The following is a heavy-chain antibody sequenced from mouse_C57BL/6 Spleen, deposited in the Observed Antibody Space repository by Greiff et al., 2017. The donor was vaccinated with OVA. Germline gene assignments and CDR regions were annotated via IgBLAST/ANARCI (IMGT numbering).Heavy chain of an antibody. Sequence: EVKLMESEGGLVQPGSSMKLSCTASGFTFSDYYMAWVRQVPEKGLEWVANINYDGSSTYYLDSLKSRFIISRDNAKNILYLQMSSLKSEDTATYYCARDDGYYGSYWYFDVWGTGTTVTVAS. D-gene: IGHD2-3*01. J-gene: IGHJ1*03. V-gene: IGHV5-16*01. CDR3: ARDDGYYGSYWYFDV. CDR2: INYDGSST. CDR1: GFTFSDYY.